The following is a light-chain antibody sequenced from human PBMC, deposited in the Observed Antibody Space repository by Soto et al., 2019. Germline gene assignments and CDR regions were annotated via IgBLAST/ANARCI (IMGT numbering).Light chain of an antibody. Sequence: EIVMTQSPATLSVSPGERATLSCRASQSVSSNLAWYQQKPGQAPRLLIYGASTRATGIPARFSGSGSGTEFTLTISSLQSEDFAVYYGQQYNYWPPITFGQGTRLEIK. CDR2: GAS. CDR1: QSVSSN. CDR3: QQYNYWPPIT. J-gene: IGKJ5*01. V-gene: IGKV3-15*01.